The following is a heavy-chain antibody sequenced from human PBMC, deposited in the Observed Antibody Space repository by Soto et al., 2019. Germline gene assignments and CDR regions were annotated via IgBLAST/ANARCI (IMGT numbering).Heavy chain of an antibody. D-gene: IGHD2-2*01. CDR3: ARELGCSSTSCHYYYYYYMDV. V-gene: IGHV3-11*01. Sequence: GGSLRLSCAASGFTFSDYYMSWIRQAPGKGLEWVSYISSSGSTIYYADSVKGRFTISRDNAKNSLYLQMNSLRAEDTAVYYCARELGCSSTSCHYYYYYYMDVWGKGTTVTVSS. CDR2: ISSSGSTI. CDR1: GFTFSDYY. J-gene: IGHJ6*03.